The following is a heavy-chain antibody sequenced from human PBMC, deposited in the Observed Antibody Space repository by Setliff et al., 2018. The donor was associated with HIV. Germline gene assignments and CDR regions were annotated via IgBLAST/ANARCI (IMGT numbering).Heavy chain of an antibody. V-gene: IGHV4-34*01. CDR3: ARDTWFGESEDPFYYYMDV. J-gene: IGHJ6*03. CDR2: INQSGST. D-gene: IGHD3-10*01. CDR1: GGSLSGDY. Sequence: PSETLSLTCAVYGGSLSGDYWSWIRQPPGKGLEWIGEINQSGSTNYNPSLKSRVIMSVDTSKKYFALRVTSVTAADSAVYYCARDTWFGESEDPFYYYMDVWGKGTTVTVSS.